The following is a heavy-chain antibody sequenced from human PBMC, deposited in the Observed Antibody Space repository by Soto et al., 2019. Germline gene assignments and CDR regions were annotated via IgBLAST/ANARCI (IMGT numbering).Heavy chain of an antibody. D-gene: IGHD3-10*01. CDR2: IWYDGSNK. J-gene: IGHJ4*02. CDR1: GLTFSSYG. CDR3: ARDRDTMVRGVIQGGFDY. V-gene: IGHV3-33*01. Sequence: GGSLRLSCAASGLTFSSYGMHWVRQAPGKGLEWVAVIWYDGSNKYYADSVKGRFTISRDNSKNTLYLQMNSLRAEDTAVYYCARDRDTMVRGVIQGGFDYWGQGTLVTVSS.